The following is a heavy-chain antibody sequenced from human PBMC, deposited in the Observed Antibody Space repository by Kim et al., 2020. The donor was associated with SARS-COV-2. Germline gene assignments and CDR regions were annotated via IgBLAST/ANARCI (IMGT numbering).Heavy chain of an antibody. Sequence: SETLSLTCAVYGGSFSGYYWSWIRQPPGKGLEWIGEINHSGSTNYNPSLKSRVTISVDTSKNQFSLKLSSVTAADTAVYYCARGLGSGSSSSYWGQGTLVTVSS. J-gene: IGHJ4*02. CDR2: INHSGST. D-gene: IGHD1-26*01. CDR1: GGSFSGYY. CDR3: ARGLGSGSSSSY. V-gene: IGHV4-34*01.